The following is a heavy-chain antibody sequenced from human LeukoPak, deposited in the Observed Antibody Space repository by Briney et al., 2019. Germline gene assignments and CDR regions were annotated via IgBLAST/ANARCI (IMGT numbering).Heavy chain of an antibody. J-gene: IGHJ4*02. Sequence: GGSLRLSCAGSGFTFGSYSMNWVRHAPGKGLEWVSAISGSGGSTYYADSVKGRFTISRDNSKNTLYLQMNSLRAEDTAVYYCAKDWGELPRTFDYWGQGTLVTVSS. D-gene: IGHD1-26*01. CDR3: AKDWGELPRTFDY. CDR2: ISGSGGST. CDR1: GFTFGSYS. V-gene: IGHV3-23*01.